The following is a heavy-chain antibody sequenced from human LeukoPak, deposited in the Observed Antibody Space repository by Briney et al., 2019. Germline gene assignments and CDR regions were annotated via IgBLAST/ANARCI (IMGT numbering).Heavy chain of an antibody. D-gene: IGHD2-21*02. Sequence: SETLSLTCTVSGGSISSYYWSWIRQPAGKGLEWIGRIYTSGSTNYNPSLKSRVTMSVDTSKNQFSLKLSSVTAADTAVYYCARDGIKVTQGYLFDYWGQGTLVTVSS. CDR2: IYTSGST. CDR3: ARDGIKVTQGYLFDY. J-gene: IGHJ4*02. CDR1: GGSISSYY. V-gene: IGHV4-4*07.